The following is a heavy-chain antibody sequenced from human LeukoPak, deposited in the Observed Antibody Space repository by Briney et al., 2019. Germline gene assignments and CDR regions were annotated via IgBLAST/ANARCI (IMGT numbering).Heavy chain of an antibody. CDR3: ARVYMGYDSSGYYFNWFDP. D-gene: IGHD3-22*01. CDR2: IYHSGST. V-gene: IGHV4-38-2*01. CDR1: GYSISSGYY. J-gene: IGHJ5*02. Sequence: SETLSLTCAVSGYSISSGYYWGWIRQPPGKGLEWIGSIYHSGSTYYNPSLKSRVTISVDTSKNQFSLKLSSVTAADTAVYYCARVYMGYDSSGYYFNWFDPWGQGTLVTVSS.